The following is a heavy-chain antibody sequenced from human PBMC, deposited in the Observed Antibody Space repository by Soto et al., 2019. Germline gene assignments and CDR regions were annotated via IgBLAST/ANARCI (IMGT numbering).Heavy chain of an antibody. D-gene: IGHD3-22*01. CDR2: ISSSSSTI. Sequence: GGSLRLSCAASGFTFISYSMNWVLQAPGKGLEWVSYISSSSSTIYYADSVKSRFTISRDNAKNSLYLQMNSLRDEDTAVYYCARDPYYYDSPGHAFDIWGQRTMVTVSS. CDR3: ARDPYYYDSPGHAFDI. V-gene: IGHV3-48*02. CDR1: GFTFISYS. J-gene: IGHJ3*02.